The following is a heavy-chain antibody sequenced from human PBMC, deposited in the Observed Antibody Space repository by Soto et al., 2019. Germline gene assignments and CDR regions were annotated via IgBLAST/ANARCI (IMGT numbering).Heavy chain of an antibody. D-gene: IGHD3-10*01. CDR2: IYPGDSDT. V-gene: IGHV5-51*01. Sequence: PGESLKISCKGSGYSFTSYWFGWVRQRPGKGQEWMGIIYPGDSDTRYSPSSQGQGTISADKSISTAYLQWSSLKASDTAMYYCARRLSWRDYYGSESYIWFDPWAQGTLDTFSS. CDR1: GYSFTSYW. CDR3: ARRLSWRDYYGSESYIWFDP. J-gene: IGHJ5*02.